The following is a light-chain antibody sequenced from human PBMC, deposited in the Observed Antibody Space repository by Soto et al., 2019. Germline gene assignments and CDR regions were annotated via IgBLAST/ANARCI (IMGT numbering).Light chain of an antibody. CDR3: SSYTSSSTLA. Sequence: QSALTQPASVSGSPGQSITISCTGTSSDVGGYNYVSWYQQHPGKAPKLMIYDVSNRPSGVSNRFSGSKSGNTASLTISGLQAEDEADDYCSSYTSSSTLAFGTGTKLTVL. CDR2: DVS. V-gene: IGLV2-14*01. J-gene: IGLJ1*01. CDR1: SSDVGGYNY.